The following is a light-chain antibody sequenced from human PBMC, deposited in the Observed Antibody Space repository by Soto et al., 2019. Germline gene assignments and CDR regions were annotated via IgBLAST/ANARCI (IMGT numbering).Light chain of an antibody. CDR1: EILVHDEGNTY. J-gene: IGKJ1*01. CDR3: MQGTHWPLT. CDR2: KVS. Sequence: VVITQYPMSLQVTLGQPASISCRSSEILVHDEGNTYLNWFQQRPGQSPRRLIYKVSNRGSGVSDRFSGSGSGSNFTLKTSSGEGEDLVVSYFMQGTHWPLTFGQGTEVDI. V-gene: IGKV2-30*02.